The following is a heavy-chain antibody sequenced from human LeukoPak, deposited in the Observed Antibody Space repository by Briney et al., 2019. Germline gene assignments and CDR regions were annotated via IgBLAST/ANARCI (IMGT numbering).Heavy chain of an antibody. CDR3: VGSRGWWGFDD. J-gene: IGHJ4*02. V-gene: IGHV3-74*01. CDR1: RFTFSTYW. CDR2: INSDGSST. D-gene: IGHD6-19*01. Sequence: GGSLRLSCAASRFTFSTYWMHWVRQAPGKGLVWVSRINSDGSSTDYADSVKGRFTISRDNAKNTLYLQMNSLRAEDTALYYCVGSRGWWGFDDWGQGTLVTGSS.